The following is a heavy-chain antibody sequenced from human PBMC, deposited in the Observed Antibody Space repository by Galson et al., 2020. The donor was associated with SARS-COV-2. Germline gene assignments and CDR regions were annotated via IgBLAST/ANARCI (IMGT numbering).Heavy chain of an antibody. J-gene: IGHJ4*02. CDR3: ARLRGGGYFDY. Sequence: GGSLRLSCAASGFTFSSYEMHWVRQAPGKGLEWVSYISSSGSTIYYADSVKGRFTISRDNAKNALYLQMNSLRAEDTAVYFCARLRGGGYFDYWGQGTLVTVSS. CDR1: GFTFSSYE. CDR2: ISSSGSTI. D-gene: IGHD2-15*01. V-gene: IGHV3-48*03.